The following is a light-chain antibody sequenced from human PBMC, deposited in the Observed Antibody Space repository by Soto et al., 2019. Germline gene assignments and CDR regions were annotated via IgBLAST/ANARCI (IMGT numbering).Light chain of an antibody. CDR1: QSVGNS. J-gene: IGKJ5*01. CDR3: QQYNYWLT. V-gene: IGKV3-15*01. Sequence: VLTQSPATLSVSPGERATLSCRASQSVGNSLAWYQHKPGQPPRVIIYGASTRATGIAARFSGSGSGTEFTLTITSLQSEDFAVYYCQQYNYWLTFGQGTRLEIK. CDR2: GAS.